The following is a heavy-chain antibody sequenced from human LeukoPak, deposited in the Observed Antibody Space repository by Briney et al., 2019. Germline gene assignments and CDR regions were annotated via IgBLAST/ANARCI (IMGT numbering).Heavy chain of an antibody. V-gene: IGHV1-69*13. CDR3: ARSAEGSFGSDY. CDR1: GGTFSSYA. D-gene: IGHD3-3*01. CDR2: IIPIFGTA. Sequence: SVKVSCKASGGTFSSYAISWVRQAPGQGLEWMGGIIPIFGTANYAQKFQGRVTITADESTSTAYMELSSLRSEDTAVYYCARSAEGSFGSDYWGQGTLVTVSS. J-gene: IGHJ4*02.